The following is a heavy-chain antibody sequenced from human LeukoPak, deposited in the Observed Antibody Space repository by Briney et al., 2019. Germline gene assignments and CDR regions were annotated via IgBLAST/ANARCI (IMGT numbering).Heavy chain of an antibody. V-gene: IGHV1-2*02. CDR3: ARVPQRRTGIAAAVY. J-gene: IGHJ4*02. CDR1: GYTFTGYY. Sequence: ASVKVSCKASGYTFTGYYMHWVRQAPGQGLEWMGWFNPNSGGTNYAQKFQGRVTMTRDTSISTAYMELSRLRSDDTAVYYCARVPQRRTGIAAAVYWGQGTLVTVSS. D-gene: IGHD6-13*01. CDR2: FNPNSGGT.